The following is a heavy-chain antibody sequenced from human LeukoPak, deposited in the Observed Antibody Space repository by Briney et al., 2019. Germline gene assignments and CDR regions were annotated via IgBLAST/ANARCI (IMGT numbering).Heavy chain of an antibody. CDR2: FDPEDGET. Sequence: ASVKVSCKVSGYTLAELSMHWVRQAPGKALEWMGGFDPEDGETIYAQKFQGRVTMTEDTSTDTAYMELSSLRSEDTAVYYCAGRYCSGGSCNNWFDPWGQGTLVTVSS. V-gene: IGHV1-24*01. CDR3: AGRYCSGGSCNNWFDP. D-gene: IGHD2-15*01. CDR1: GYTLAELS. J-gene: IGHJ5*02.